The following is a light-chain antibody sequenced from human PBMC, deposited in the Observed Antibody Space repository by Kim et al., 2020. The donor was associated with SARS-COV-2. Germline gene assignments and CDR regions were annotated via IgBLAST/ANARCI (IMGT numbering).Light chain of an antibody. Sequence: SVSPGQTASITCSGDKLGDRYACWYQQKPGHSPVLVIYQDSKRPSGIPERFSGSNSGNTATLTISGTQAMDEADYYCQAWDNSTVVFGGGTRLTVL. J-gene: IGLJ2*01. CDR1: KLGDRY. CDR3: QAWDNSTVV. V-gene: IGLV3-1*01. CDR2: QDS.